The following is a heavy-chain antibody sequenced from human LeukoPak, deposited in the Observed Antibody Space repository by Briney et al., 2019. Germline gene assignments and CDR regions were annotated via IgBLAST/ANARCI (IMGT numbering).Heavy chain of an antibody. CDR1: GFTFSSYS. CDR2: ISSSSSYI. CDR3: ARDISRYDFSRSYFDY. J-gene: IGHJ4*02. D-gene: IGHD3-3*01. Sequence: PGGSLRLSCAASGFTFSSYSMNWVRPAPGKGLELGSFISSSSSYIYYADSVKGRFTISRDNAKNSLYLQMNSLRAEDTPVYYCARDISRYDFSRSYFDYWGQGTLLTVSS. V-gene: IGHV3-21*01.